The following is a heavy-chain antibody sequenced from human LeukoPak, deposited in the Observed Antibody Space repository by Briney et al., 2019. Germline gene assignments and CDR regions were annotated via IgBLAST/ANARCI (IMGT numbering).Heavy chain of an antibody. CDR2: IYYSGST. Sequence: PSETLSLTCTVSGGSISSYYWSWIRQPPGKGLEWIGYIYYSGSTNYNPSLKSRVTISVDTSKNQFSLKLSSVTAADTAVYYCARDGGYYDILTGYSLDAFDIWGQGTMVTVSS. V-gene: IGHV4-59*01. J-gene: IGHJ3*02. CDR1: GGSISSYY. D-gene: IGHD3-9*01. CDR3: ARDGGYYDILTGYSLDAFDI.